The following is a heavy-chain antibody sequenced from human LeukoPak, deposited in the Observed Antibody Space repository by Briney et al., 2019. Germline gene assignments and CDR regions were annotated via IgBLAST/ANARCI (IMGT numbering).Heavy chain of an antibody. V-gene: IGHV4-59*01. CDR2: VYYDGST. J-gene: IGHJ3*01. CDR1: GDSLSTYY. CDR3: ARLVPAAKMGALNV. D-gene: IGHD2-2*01. Sequence: SETLSLTCTVSGDSLSTYYWSWIRQLPGKGLEWIGYVYYDGSTTYNPSLRSRVTISADTSKNHFSLRLTTVTAADTAMYYCARLVPAAKMGALNVWGRGTMVTVSS.